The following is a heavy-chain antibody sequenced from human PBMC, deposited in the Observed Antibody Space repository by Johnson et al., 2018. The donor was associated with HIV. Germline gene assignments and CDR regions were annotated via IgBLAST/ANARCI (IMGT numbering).Heavy chain of an antibody. D-gene: IGHD1-26*01. CDR3: ARGGVGDVFDI. CDR1: GFTFSSYV. V-gene: IGHV3-23*04. Sequence: VQLVESGGGLVQPGGSLRLSCAASGFTFSSYVMSWVRQAPGKGLEWVSSISGSGGGTYYADSVKGRFTISRDNAKNSLYLQMNSLRAEDTTVYYGARGGVGDVFDIWGQGTMVTVSS. CDR2: ISGSGGGT. J-gene: IGHJ3*02.